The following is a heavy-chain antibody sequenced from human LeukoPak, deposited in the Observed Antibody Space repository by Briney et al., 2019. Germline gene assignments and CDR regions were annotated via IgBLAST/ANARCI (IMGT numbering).Heavy chain of an antibody. CDR1: GYTFTTYS. CDR2: ISVNNGGT. D-gene: IGHD2-2*01. J-gene: IGHJ1*01. V-gene: IGHV1-18*01. CDR3: ATATQPRGYFLH. Sequence: GASVKVSCKASGYTFTTYSLAWVRQAPGQSLEWMGWISVNNGGTNYAQSFQDRVTLTRDTSANTAYLELSSLRSDDTAIIYCATATQPRGYFLHWGQGTLVTVSS.